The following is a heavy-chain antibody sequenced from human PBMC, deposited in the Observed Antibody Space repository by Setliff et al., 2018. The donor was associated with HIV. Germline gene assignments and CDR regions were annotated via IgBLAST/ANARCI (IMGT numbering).Heavy chain of an antibody. D-gene: IGHD6-13*01. CDR2: ISGRSSDP. CDR1: GFTFSDYY. CDR3: AKVQGTWYGGKGTFDY. V-gene: IGHV3-11*05. Sequence: PGGSLRLSCAASGFTFSDYYMGWIRQAPGKGLEWVSYISGRSSDPNYADSVKGRFTISRDNAKNSVYLQMNSLRAEDTAMYYCAKVQGTWYGGKGTFDYWGQGTLVTVSS. J-gene: IGHJ4*02.